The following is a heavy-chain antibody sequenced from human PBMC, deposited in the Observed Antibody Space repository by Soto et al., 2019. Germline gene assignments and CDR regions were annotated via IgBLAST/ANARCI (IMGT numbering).Heavy chain of an antibody. J-gene: IGHJ4*02. CDR3: ARGYSGYDFEDDFPSHLDN. CDR1: GFTLSSYA. CDR2: ISSSSSNT. V-gene: IGHV3-48*04. D-gene: IGHD5-12*01. Sequence: GGSLTLSCAASGFTLSSYAMSWVRQAPGKGLEWVSYISSSSSNTNYADSVKGRFTISRDTAKNSLYLQMNSLRAEDTAVYYCARGYSGYDFEDDFPSHLDNWGQGTLVTVSS.